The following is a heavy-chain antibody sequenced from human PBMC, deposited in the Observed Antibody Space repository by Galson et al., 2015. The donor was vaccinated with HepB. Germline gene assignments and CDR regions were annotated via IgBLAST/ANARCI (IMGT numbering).Heavy chain of an antibody. CDR1: GGSVSDSSYK. V-gene: IGHV4-61*01. J-gene: IGHJ5*02. CDR2: IYYSGST. Sequence: ETLSLTCTVSGGSVSDSSYKWSWIRQPPGKGPEWIGYIYYSGSTNYNPSLKSRVTMFVDTSKNQFSLKVTSVTAADTAVYYCAREKTVWFGELFRGPWFDPWGQGTLVTVSS. D-gene: IGHD3-10*01. CDR3: AREKTVWFGELFRGPWFDP.